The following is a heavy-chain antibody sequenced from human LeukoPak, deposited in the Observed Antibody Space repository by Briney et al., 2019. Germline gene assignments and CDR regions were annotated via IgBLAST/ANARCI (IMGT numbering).Heavy chain of an antibody. CDR2: ISGSGGST. V-gene: IGHV3-23*01. J-gene: IGHJ4*02. CDR3: AKDTRAHFDFDY. D-gene: IGHD3-3*02. CDR1: GFTFSSYA. Sequence: PGGSLRLSCAASGFTFSSYAMSWVRQAPGKGLEWVSAISGSGGSTYYADSVKGRFTISRDNSKNTLYLQMNSLRAKDTAVYYCAKDTRAHFDFDYWGQGTLVTVSS.